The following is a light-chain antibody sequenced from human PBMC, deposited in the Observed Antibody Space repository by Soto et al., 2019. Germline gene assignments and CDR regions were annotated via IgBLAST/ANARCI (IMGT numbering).Light chain of an antibody. CDR2: DVN. V-gene: IGLV2-14*03. CDR1: SSDIGAYAY. Sequence: QSALTQPASVSGSPGQSIAISCTGTSSDIGAYAYVSWYQQHPGKIPKLIVFDVNYRPSGVSSRFSGSKSDNTASLTISGLQAEDEADYYCSSYTRSSSVIFGGGTKVTVL. J-gene: IGLJ2*01. CDR3: SSYTRSSSVI.